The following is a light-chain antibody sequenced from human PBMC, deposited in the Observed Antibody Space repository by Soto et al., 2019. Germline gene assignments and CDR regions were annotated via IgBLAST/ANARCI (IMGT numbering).Light chain of an antibody. CDR3: SSYAGSNNFGVV. V-gene: IGLV2-8*01. Sequence: QSALTQSLSASGSPGQSVTISCTGTSSDVGGYNYVSWYQQHPGKAPKLMIYEVSKRPSGVPDRFSGSKSGNTASLTVSGLQAEDEADYYCSSYAGSNNFGVVFGGGTKVTVL. CDR2: EVS. J-gene: IGLJ2*01. CDR1: SSDVGGYNY.